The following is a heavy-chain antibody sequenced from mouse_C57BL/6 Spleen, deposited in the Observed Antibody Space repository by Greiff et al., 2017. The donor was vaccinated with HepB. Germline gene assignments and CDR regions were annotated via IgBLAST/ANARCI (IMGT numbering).Heavy chain of an antibody. CDR3: TTPLGLGRDYSMDY. J-gene: IGHJ4*01. CDR2: IDPENGDT. CDR1: GFNIKDDY. Sequence: VQLQQSGAELVRPGASVKLSCTASGFNIKDDYMHWVKQRPEQGLEWIGWIDPENGDTEYASKFQGKATITADTSSNTAYLQLSSLTSEDTAVYYCTTPLGLGRDYSMDYWGQGTSVTVSS. V-gene: IGHV14-4*01. D-gene: IGHD4-1*01.